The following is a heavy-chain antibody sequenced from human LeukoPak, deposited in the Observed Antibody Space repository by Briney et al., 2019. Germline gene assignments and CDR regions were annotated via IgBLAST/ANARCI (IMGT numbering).Heavy chain of an antibody. CDR1: GFTVSSNY. D-gene: IGHD3-3*01. CDR2: IYSGGST. V-gene: IGHV3-53*01. CDR3: ATGDIDTIFGVVMGFDY. J-gene: IGHJ4*02. Sequence: PGGSLRLSCAASGFTVSSNYMSWVRQAPGKGLEWVSVIYSGGSTYYADSVKGRFTISRDNSKNTLYLQMNSLRAEDTAVYYCATGDIDTIFGVVMGFDYWGQGTLVTVSS.